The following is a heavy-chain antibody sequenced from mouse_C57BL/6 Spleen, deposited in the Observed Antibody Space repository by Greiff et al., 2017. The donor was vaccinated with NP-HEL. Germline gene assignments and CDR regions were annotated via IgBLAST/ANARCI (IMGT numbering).Heavy chain of an antibody. CDR2: INPNNGGT. D-gene: IGHD2-3*01. CDR3: ARRAYDGYPYWYFDV. CDR1: GYTFTDYY. Sequence: VQLQQSGPELVKPGASVKISCKASGYTFTDYYMNWVKQSHGKSLEWIGDINPNNGGTSYNQKFKGKATLTVDKSSSTAYMELRSLTSEDSAVYYCARRAYDGYPYWYFDVWGTGTTVTVSS. V-gene: IGHV1-26*01. J-gene: IGHJ1*03.